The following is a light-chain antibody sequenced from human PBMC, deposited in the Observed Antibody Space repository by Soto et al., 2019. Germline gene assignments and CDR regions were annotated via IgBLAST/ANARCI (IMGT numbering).Light chain of an antibody. Sequence: QAVVTQPASVSGSPGQSITISCTGTSSDVGGYNYVSWYQQHPGKAPKLMIYEVSNRPSGVSNRFSGSKSGNTASLTISGLPAEDEADSYGSSFISSRTPTVCCGGTKLTVL. J-gene: IGLJ2*01. CDR3: SSFISSRTPTV. CDR2: EVS. CDR1: SSDVGGYNY. V-gene: IGLV2-14*01.